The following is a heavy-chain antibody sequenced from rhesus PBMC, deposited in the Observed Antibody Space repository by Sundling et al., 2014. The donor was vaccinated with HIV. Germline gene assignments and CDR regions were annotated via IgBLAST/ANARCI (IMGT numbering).Heavy chain of an antibody. V-gene: IGHV4-93*01. Sequence: QVQLQESGPTVVKPSETLSLTCAVSGGSISSSNWWSWIRQSPGKGLEWIGDIYGTGGTTEYNPSLKSRVSISKDTPKNQFSLKVRSVTAADTAVYYCARGGGSNWNYAQAGLDSWGRRGRRHRLL. J-gene: IGHJ6*01. D-gene: IGHD1-26*01. CDR2: IYGTGGTT. CDR1: GGSISSSNW. CDR3: ARGGGSNWNYAQAGLDS.